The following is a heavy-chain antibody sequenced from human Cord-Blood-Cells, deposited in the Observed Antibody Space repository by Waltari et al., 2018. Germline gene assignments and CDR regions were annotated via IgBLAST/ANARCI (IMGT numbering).Heavy chain of an antibody. Sequence: QAQLQQWGAGLLTPSEPLSLTCAAYGGSFCGYYWIRLRQPPGKGLEWIGEINHRGSTNYNPSLKSRATISVDTSKNQFALKLSSVTGADTAVYYCARVRGVVIAIDYWGQGTLVTVSS. V-gene: IGHV4-34*01. CDR3: ARVRGVVIAIDY. D-gene: IGHD2-21*01. CDR1: GGSFCGYY. CDR2: INHRGST. J-gene: IGHJ4*02.